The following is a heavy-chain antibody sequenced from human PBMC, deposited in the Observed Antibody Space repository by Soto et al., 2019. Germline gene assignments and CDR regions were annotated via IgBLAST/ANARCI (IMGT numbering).Heavy chain of an antibody. J-gene: IGHJ4*02. CDR3: ARVAGALYYFDY. CDR2: IYYSGST. Sequence: PSETLSLTCTVSGGSISSYYWSWIRQPPGKGLEWIGYIYYSGSTNYNPSLKSPVTISVDTSKNQFSLKLSSVTAADTAVYYCARVAGALYYFDYWGQGTLVTVSS. V-gene: IGHV4-59*01. CDR1: GGSISSYY. D-gene: IGHD1-26*01.